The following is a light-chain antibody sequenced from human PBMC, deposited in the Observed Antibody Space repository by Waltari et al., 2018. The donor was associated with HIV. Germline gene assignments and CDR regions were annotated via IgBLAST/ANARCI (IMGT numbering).Light chain of an antibody. Sequence: QSALTQPASVSGSPGQSITISCTGTSSDVGGYNYVSWYQQHPGKAPKLMIYEVTNRPSWVSSLFSASKSGNTASLTISGLQAEDAAAYHCNSYTSSSTLGVFGGGTKLTVL. V-gene: IGLV2-14*01. CDR3: NSYTSSSTLGV. CDR1: SSDVGGYNY. J-gene: IGLJ2*01. CDR2: EVT.